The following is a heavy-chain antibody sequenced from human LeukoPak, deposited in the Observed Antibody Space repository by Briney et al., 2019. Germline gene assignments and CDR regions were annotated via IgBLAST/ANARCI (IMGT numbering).Heavy chain of an antibody. CDR3: ARGAVSDAFDI. Sequence: GGSLRLSCAASGFTFSSYEMNWVRQAPGKGLEWVSYISSSGTIYYADSVKGRFTISRDNAKNSLYLQMNSLRAEDTAVYYCARGAVSDAFDIWGQGTMVTVSS. D-gene: IGHD2-8*01. J-gene: IGHJ3*02. CDR2: ISSSGTI. CDR1: GFTFSSYE. V-gene: IGHV3-48*03.